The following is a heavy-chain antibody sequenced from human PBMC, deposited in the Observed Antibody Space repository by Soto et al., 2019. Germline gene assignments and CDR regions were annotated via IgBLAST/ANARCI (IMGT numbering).Heavy chain of an antibody. Sequence: QVQLQESGPGLLKPSETLSLTCSVSGGSVNNKTYYWSWIRQPPGKGLEWIGYIYYSGTTNYNPSLKRRVTIAVDTSKNQFSLRLSSVTAADTALYFCARTTAVPDSLRSRYYFDYWGQGSLVTVSS. CDR2: IYYSGTT. CDR1: GGSVNNKTYY. CDR3: ARTTAVPDSLRSRYYFDY. D-gene: IGHD6-19*01. V-gene: IGHV4-61*01. J-gene: IGHJ4*02.